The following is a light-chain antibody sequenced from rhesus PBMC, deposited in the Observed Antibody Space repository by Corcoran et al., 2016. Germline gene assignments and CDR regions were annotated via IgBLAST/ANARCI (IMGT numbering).Light chain of an antibody. CDR2: EAS. Sequence: DIQMTQSPSSLSSSVGDRVTISCRASQGIINDLAWYQQKPGETPKLLSYEASSLQSGIPSRFSGNGSGTEFTHTISSLQPEDFATYYCQQYNSTPYSFGQGTKVEIK. V-gene: IGKV1-25*01. CDR3: QQYNSTPYS. J-gene: IGKJ2*01. CDR1: QGIIND.